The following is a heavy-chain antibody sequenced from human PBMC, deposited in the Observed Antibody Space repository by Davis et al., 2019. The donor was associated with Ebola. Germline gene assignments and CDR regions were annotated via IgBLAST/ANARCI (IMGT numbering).Heavy chain of an antibody. D-gene: IGHD6-19*01. Sequence: PGGSLRLSCAASGFTFSNVWMIWVRQAPGKGLEWVGRVKSNSDGETTDYAAPVKGRFTISRDDSKNTLYLQMNSLRTEDTAVYYCTTGAPTSGSLFDYWGQGTLVTVSS. CDR3: TTGAPTSGSLFDY. CDR1: GFTFSNVW. V-gene: IGHV3-15*01. CDR2: VKSNSDGETT. J-gene: IGHJ4*02.